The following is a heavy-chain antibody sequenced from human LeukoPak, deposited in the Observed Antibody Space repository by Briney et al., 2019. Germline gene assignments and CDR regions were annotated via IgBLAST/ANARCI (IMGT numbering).Heavy chain of an antibody. D-gene: IGHD5-18*01. CDR1: GGSIISGTYY. V-gene: IGHV4-39*01. CDR2: VHYSGST. Sequence: PSETLSLTCSVSGGSIISGTYYWAWIRQSPGKGLEGIGTVHYSGSTYYSPALRSRVTISVDTSKNQFSLKLTSMTAADTAVYYCARLDLGGFNYGFYSYYYMDVWGKGTTVTVSS. J-gene: IGHJ6*03. CDR3: ARLDLGGFNYGFYSYYYMDV.